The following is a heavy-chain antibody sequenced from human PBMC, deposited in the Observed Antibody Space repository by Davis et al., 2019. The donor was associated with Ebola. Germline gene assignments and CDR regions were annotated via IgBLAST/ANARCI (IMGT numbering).Heavy chain of an antibody. D-gene: IGHD6-6*01. CDR2: ISSSGSTI. Sequence: PGGSLRLSCAASGFTFSSYEMNWVRQAPGKGLEWVSYISSSGSTIYYADSVKGRFTISRDNAKNSLYLQMNSLRAEDTALYYCAKDSSSIPYYYYGMDVWGQGTTVTVSS. J-gene: IGHJ6*02. CDR3: AKDSSSIPYYYYGMDV. CDR1: GFTFSSYE. V-gene: IGHV3-48*03.